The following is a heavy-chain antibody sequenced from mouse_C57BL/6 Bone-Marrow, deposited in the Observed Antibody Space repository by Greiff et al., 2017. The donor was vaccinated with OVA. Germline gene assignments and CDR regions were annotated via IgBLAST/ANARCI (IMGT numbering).Heavy chain of an antibody. D-gene: IGHD1-1*01. CDR2: INPSNGGT. Sequence: VQLKQPGTELVKPGASVKLSCKASGYTFTSYWMHWVKQRPGQGLEWIGNINPSNGGTNYNEKFKGKATLTVDTSSSTAYMQLSSLTSEDSAVYYCARRAVVAPPYAMDYWGQGTSVTVSS. CDR3: ARRAVVAPPYAMDY. J-gene: IGHJ4*01. V-gene: IGHV1-53*01. CDR1: GYTFTSYW.